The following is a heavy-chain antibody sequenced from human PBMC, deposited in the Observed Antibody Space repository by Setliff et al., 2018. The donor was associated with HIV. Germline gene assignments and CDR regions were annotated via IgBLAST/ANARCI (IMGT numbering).Heavy chain of an antibody. Sequence: AASVKVSCKASGYTFTGYYMHWVRQAPGQGLEWMGWINPNSGGTNYAQKFQGRVTMTRDTSITTAYMELSRLRSDDTAVYYCARDGIAVAGTLPFDYWGQGTLVTVS. D-gene: IGHD6-19*01. CDR2: INPNSGGT. CDR3: ARDGIAVAGTLPFDY. V-gene: IGHV1-2*02. CDR1: GYTFTGYY. J-gene: IGHJ4*02.